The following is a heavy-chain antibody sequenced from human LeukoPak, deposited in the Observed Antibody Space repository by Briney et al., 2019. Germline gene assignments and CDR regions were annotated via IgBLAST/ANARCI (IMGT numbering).Heavy chain of an antibody. J-gene: IGHJ3*02. CDR1: GYTFTAYY. Sequence: ASVKVSCKASGYTFTAYYIHWVRQAPGQGLEWMGWINPNSGGTNYALKFRGRVTMTRDTSISTASMKLSRLRSDDTAVYYCARPQDHGGNVENFDIWGQGTMVTVSS. CDR3: ARPQDHGGNVENFDI. V-gene: IGHV1-2*02. CDR2: INPNSGGT. D-gene: IGHD4-23*01.